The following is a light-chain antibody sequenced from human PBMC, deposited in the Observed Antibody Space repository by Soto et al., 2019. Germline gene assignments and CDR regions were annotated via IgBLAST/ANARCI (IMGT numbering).Light chain of an antibody. CDR1: QSVSSN. CDR2: GAF. J-gene: IGKJ1*01. CDR3: QQYNNWPGT. Sequence: EIVMTQSPVTLSVSPGERVTLSCRASQSVSSNLAWYQQKPGQAPRLLIYGAFKRATGIPDRFSGSGSGTEFTLTISSLQSEDFAVYYCQQYNNWPGTFGQGTKVDIK. V-gene: IGKV3D-15*01.